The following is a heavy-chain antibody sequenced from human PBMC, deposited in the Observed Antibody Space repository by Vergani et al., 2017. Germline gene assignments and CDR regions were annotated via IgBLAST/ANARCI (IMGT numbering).Heavy chain of an antibody. V-gene: IGHV1-3*01. Sequence: QVQLVQSGAEVKKPGASVKVSCKASGYTFTSYAMHWVRQAPGQRLEWMGWINAGNGNTKYSQKFQGRVTITRDTSASTAYMELSGLRSEDTAVYYCARGVTIFGVVHGMDVWGQGTTVTVSS. CDR1: GYTFTSYA. CDR3: ARGVTIFGVVHGMDV. D-gene: IGHD3-3*01. CDR2: INAGNGNT. J-gene: IGHJ6*02.